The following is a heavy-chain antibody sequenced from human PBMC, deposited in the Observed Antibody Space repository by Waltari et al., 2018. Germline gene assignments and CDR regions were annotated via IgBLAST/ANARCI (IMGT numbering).Heavy chain of an antibody. J-gene: IGHJ4*02. CDR2: IYTSGST. Sequence: VPLPGSGPGLVKPSGTPFLTLPVPGGPLRCYHWDWIRPPPRKGMGWIGRIYTSGSTNYNPSLKSRVTMSVDTSKNQFSLKLSSVTAADTAVYYCARGIDYLDYWGQGTLVTVSS. CDR3: ARGIDYLDY. CDR1: GGPLRCYH. D-gene: IGHD2-21*01. V-gene: IGHV4-4*07.